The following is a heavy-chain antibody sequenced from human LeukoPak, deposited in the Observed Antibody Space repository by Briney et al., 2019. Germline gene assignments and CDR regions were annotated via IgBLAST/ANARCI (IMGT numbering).Heavy chain of an antibody. V-gene: IGHV1-18*01. D-gene: IGHD5-12*01. CDR3: ARDLELSGYDWPY. CDR1: GYSFTSYG. J-gene: IGHJ4*02. CDR2: ISAYTGNT. Sequence: ASVKVSCKASGYSFTSYGISWVRQAPGQGLEWMGRISAYTGNTNYARKLQGRVTMTTDTSTSTAYMELRSLRSDDTAVYYCARDLELSGYDWPYWGQGALVTVSS.